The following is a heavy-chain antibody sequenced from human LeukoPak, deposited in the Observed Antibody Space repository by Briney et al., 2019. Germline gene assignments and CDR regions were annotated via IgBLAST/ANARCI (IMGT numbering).Heavy chain of an antibody. CDR1: GFTFSSYW. CDR2: IKKDGSEK. V-gene: IGHV3-7*01. Sequence: PGGSLRLSCAASGFTFSSYWMSWVRQAPGKGLEWVANIKKDGSEKYYVDSVKGRFTISRDNAKNSLYLQMNSLRAEDTAVYYCARDERLRYFVEAEGAFDIWGQGTMVTVSS. D-gene: IGHD3-9*01. CDR3: ARDERLRYFVEAEGAFDI. J-gene: IGHJ3*02.